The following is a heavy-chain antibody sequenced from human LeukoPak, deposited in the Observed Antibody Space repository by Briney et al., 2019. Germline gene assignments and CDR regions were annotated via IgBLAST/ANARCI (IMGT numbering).Heavy chain of an antibody. V-gene: IGHV4-59*08. CDR2: IYYSGST. D-gene: IGHD3-22*01. CDR3: ARHATDYYDSSGYYPPYFDY. CDR1: GGSISSYY. J-gene: IGHJ4*02. Sequence: SETLSLTCTVSGGSISSYYWSWIRQPPGKGLEWIGYIYYSGSTNYNPSLKSRVTISVDTSKNQFSLTLSSVTAADTAVYYCARHATDYYDSSGYYPPYFDYWGQGTLVTVSS.